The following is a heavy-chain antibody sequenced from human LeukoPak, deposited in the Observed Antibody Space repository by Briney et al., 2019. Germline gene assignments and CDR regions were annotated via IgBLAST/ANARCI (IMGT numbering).Heavy chain of an antibody. CDR2: IYYSGST. D-gene: IGHD3-22*01. V-gene: IGHV4-61*08. J-gene: IGHJ4*02. CDR1: GGSISSGGYS. CDR3: ARESAVVTGNYFDY. Sequence: SETLSLTCAVSGGSISSGGYSWSWIRQPPGKGLEWIGYIYYSGSTNYNPSLKSRVTISVDTSKNQFSLKLSSVTAADTAVYYCARESAVVTGNYFDYWGQGTLVTVSS.